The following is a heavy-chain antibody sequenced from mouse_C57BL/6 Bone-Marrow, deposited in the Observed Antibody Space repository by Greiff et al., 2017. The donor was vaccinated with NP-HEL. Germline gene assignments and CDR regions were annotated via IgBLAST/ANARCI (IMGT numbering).Heavy chain of an antibody. V-gene: IGHV10-1*01. D-gene: IGHD1-1*01. Sequence: EVQGVESGGGLVQPKGSLKLSCAASGFSFNTYAMNWVRQAPGKGLEWVARIRSKSNNYATYYADSVKDRFTISRDDSESMLYLQMNNLKTEDTAMYYCVRDYYGSRDYYAMDYWGQGTSVTVSS. J-gene: IGHJ4*01. CDR3: VRDYYGSRDYYAMDY. CDR2: IRSKSNNYAT. CDR1: GFSFNTYA.